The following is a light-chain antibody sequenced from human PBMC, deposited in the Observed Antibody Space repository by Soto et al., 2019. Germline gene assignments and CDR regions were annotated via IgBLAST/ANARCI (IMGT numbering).Light chain of an antibody. Sequence: DIPMTQSPSTLSASVGDRVTITCRASHSITTWLAWYQQKPGKAPKLLIYKASNLEGGVPSGFSGSGSGTEFTLTISSLQPDDFATYYCQQYHSYPWTFGQGTKVEIK. CDR1: HSITTW. V-gene: IGKV1-5*03. CDR2: KAS. CDR3: QQYHSYPWT. J-gene: IGKJ1*01.